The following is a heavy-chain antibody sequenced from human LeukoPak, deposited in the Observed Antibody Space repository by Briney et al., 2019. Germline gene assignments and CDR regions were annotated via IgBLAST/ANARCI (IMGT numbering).Heavy chain of an antibody. V-gene: IGHV1-18*01. D-gene: IGHD4-11*01. J-gene: IGHJ3*02. CDR3: ARVTSLTTLTAFDI. CDR1: GYNLTTYA. Sequence: ASVTVSCKASGYNLTTYAVNWVRQAPGQGLEWMGWVSAYHGTTNYARTVQGRVTMTTDTSTSTAFLELRSLRSDDTAVYYCARVTSLTTLTAFDIWGQGTMVTVSS. CDR2: VSAYHGTT.